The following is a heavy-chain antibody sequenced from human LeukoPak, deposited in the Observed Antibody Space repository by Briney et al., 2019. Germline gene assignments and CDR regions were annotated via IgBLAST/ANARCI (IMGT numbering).Heavy chain of an antibody. V-gene: IGHV3-21*01. Sequence: PGGSLRLSCVASGFTFNNYAMSWVRQAPGKGLEWVSSISSSSSYIYYADSVKGRFTISRDNAKNSLYLQMNSLRAEDTAVYYCARDLTKYHSSTSCTDYWGQGTLVTVSS. D-gene: IGHD2-2*01. CDR3: ARDLTKYHSSTSCTDY. CDR1: GFTFNNYA. J-gene: IGHJ4*02. CDR2: ISSSSSYI.